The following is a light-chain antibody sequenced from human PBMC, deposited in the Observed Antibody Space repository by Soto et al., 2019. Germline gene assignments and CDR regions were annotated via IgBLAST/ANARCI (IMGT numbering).Light chain of an antibody. J-gene: IGKJ1*01. Sequence: DIQMTQSPSSLSASVGDRVTITCRASQSIATYLNWYQQNSGNALNLLIYVASTLQSGVPSRFSGSGSGTDFTLTISSLQPEDFATYYCQQTYRTPRTFGQGTKVEIK. CDR2: VAS. CDR3: QQTYRTPRT. V-gene: IGKV1-39*01. CDR1: QSIATY.